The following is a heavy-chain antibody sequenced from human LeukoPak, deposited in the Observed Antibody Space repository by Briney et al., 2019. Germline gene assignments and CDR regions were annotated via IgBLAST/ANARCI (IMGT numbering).Heavy chain of an antibody. CDR1: GFTFRNYG. D-gene: IGHD3-10*01. Sequence: GGSLRLSCAASGFTFRNYGMHWVRQAPGKGLEWVAVIWHDGSNKYYADSVKGRFTISRDNSKNTLYLQMNSLRVEDTAVYYCARGGPLLWPDFDYWGQGTLVTVSS. CDR2: IWHDGSNK. V-gene: IGHV3-33*01. J-gene: IGHJ4*02. CDR3: ARGGPLLWPDFDY.